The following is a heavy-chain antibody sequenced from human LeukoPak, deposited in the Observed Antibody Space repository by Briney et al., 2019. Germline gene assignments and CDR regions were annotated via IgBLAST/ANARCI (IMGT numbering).Heavy chain of an antibody. CDR3: ARGIAVTAPDY. J-gene: IGHJ4*02. CDR1: GFTFSRFS. D-gene: IGHD6-19*01. V-gene: IGHV3-21*01. CDR2: ISSSSDV. Sequence: GGSLRLSCAASGFTFSRFSMNWVRQAPGKGLEWVSSISSSSDVYYADSLKGRLTISRDNAKNSLYLQMNSLRADDTAVYYCARGIAVTAPDYWGQGSLVTVSS.